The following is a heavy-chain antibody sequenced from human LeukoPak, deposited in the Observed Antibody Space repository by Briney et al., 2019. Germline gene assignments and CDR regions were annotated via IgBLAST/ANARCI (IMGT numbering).Heavy chain of an antibody. CDR3: ARQVVAVAGTGYFDY. D-gene: IGHD6-19*01. CDR1: GGSIRSSSYY. Sequence: SETLSLTCTVSGGSIRSSSYYWGRIRQPPGKGLEWIGSIYYSGSTYYNASLRSRGTISVDTSKNQFSLKLNSVTAADTAVYFCARQVVAVAGTGYFDYWGQGTLVTVSS. CDR2: IYYSGST. J-gene: IGHJ4*02. V-gene: IGHV4-39*01.